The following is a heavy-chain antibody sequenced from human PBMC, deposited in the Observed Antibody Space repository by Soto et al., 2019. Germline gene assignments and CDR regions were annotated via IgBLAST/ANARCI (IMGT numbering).Heavy chain of an antibody. J-gene: IGHJ4*02. CDR3: AKDRGGLYSSSGIDY. CDR2: ISYDGSNK. Sequence: QVQLVESGGGVVQPGRSLRLSCAASGFTFSSYGMHWVRQAPGKGLEWVAVISYDGSNKYYADSVKGRFTISRDNSKNTLYLQMNSLRAEDTAVYYCAKDRGGLYSSSGIDYWGQGTLVTVSS. V-gene: IGHV3-30*18. CDR1: GFTFSSYG. D-gene: IGHD6-6*01.